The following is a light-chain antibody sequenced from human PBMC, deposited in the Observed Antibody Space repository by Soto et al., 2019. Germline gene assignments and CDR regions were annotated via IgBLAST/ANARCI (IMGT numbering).Light chain of an antibody. V-gene: IGKV3-20*01. CDR3: QQYGSSRWT. Sequence: EIVLTQSPGTLSLSPGERATLSCSACHSVSGSYLAWYQQKPGQAPKLLIYAASSRATGIPDRFSGSGSGTDFTLTISRLEPEDFAVYYCQQYGSSRWTFGQGTKVDIK. CDR1: HSVSGSY. J-gene: IGKJ1*01. CDR2: AAS.